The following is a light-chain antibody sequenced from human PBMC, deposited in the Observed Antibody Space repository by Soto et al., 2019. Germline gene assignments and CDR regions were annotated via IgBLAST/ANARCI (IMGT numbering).Light chain of an antibody. CDR1: ASNIGSNS. J-gene: IGLJ2*01. CDR2: SDN. Sequence: QPVLTQPPSASGTPGQRVTMSCSGSASNIGSNSGSWYRQVPGTAPKLLIYSDNQRPSGVPDRFSGSKSGTSASLAISGLQSEDEADYYCAAWDDRLNAVVFGGGTKLTVL. CDR3: AAWDDRLNAVV. V-gene: IGLV1-44*01.